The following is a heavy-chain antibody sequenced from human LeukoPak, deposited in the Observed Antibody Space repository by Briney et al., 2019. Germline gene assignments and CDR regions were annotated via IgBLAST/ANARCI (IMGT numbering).Heavy chain of an antibody. CDR2: TYHRGTT. J-gene: IGHJ3*02. V-gene: IGHV4-38-2*01. D-gene: IGHD3-22*01. CDR1: GYSISSGFH. CDR3: ARGRGDRRITMIVGDAFDI. Sequence: PSETLSLTCSVSGYSISSGFHWGWIRQPPGKGLEWIAITYHRGTTYYNPSLKSRVTVSVDTSKNQFSLILSSVTAADTAVYYCARGRGDRRITMIVGDAFDIWGQGTMVTVSS.